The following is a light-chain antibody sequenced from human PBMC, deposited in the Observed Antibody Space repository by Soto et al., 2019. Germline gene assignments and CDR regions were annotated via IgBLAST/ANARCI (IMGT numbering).Light chain of an antibody. CDR2: AVS. CDR1: QSIDNY. J-gene: IGKJ2*01. V-gene: IGKV1-39*01. CDR3: QQSYSTPLYT. Sequence: EIQMTQPPSSLSASVGDRVTITCRASQSIDNYLNWYQQKPGKAPKLLIYAVSNLQSGVTSRFSGSGSGTDFTLTVSSLQAEDSATYYCQQSYSTPLYTFGQGTKLEIK.